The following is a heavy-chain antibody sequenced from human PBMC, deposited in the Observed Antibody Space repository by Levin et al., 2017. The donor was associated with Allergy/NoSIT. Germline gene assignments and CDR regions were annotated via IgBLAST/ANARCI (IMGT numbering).Heavy chain of an antibody. CDR2: IWAAGNNK. Sequence: GESLKISCAASGFTFSNYGMHWVRQAPGEGLEWVAVIWAAGNNKYYSNSVKGRFTFSRDNSKSTLSLQMNSLRAEDTAVYYCVRERGPFDAFDIWGQGAMVTVSS. J-gene: IGHJ3*02. V-gene: IGHV3-33*01. CDR1: GFTFSNYG. CDR3: VRERGPFDAFDI.